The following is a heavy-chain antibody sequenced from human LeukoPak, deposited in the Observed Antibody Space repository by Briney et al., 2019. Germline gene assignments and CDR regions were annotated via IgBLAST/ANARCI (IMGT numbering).Heavy chain of an antibody. J-gene: IGHJ4*02. Sequence: GGSLRLSCAASGFTFSSYAMSWVRQAPGKGLEWVSAISGSGGSTYYADSVKGRFTISRDSAKNSLYLQMNSLRAEDTAVYYCARVGKDYYDSSGYYPIDYWGQGTLVTVSS. CDR2: ISGSGGST. CDR1: GFTFSSYA. D-gene: IGHD3-22*01. CDR3: ARVGKDYYDSSGYYPIDY. V-gene: IGHV3-23*01.